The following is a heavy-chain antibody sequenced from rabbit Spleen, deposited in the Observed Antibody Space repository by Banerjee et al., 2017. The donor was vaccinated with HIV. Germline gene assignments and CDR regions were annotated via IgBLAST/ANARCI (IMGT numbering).Heavy chain of an antibody. CDR3: ARLFAYAAYAGFGYATLDYFDL. CDR2: IDLGDGST. Sequence: QEQLVESGGGLVQPEGSLTLTCKAAGFDFSSNAVCWVRQAPGKGLEWIACIDLGDGSTYYTSWVNGRFSISRSTSLKTVTLQMTSLTAADTATYFCARLFAYAAYAGFGYATLDYFDLWAKAPWSPS. D-gene: IGHD6-1*01. CDR1: GFDFSSNA. V-gene: IGHV1S47*01. J-gene: IGHJ4*01.